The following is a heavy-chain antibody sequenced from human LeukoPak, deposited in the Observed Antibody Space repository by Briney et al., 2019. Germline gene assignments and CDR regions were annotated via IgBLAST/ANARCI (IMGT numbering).Heavy chain of an antibody. CDR2: ISWDGGST. CDR1: GFTFDDYT. Sequence: PGGSLRLSCAASGFTFDDYTMHWVRQAPGKGLEWVSLISWDGGSTYYGDSVKGRFTISRDNTKNSLYLQVSSLRTEDTALYYCAKESVSEGDYISEYYGMDVWGQGTTVTVSS. J-gene: IGHJ6*02. V-gene: IGHV3-43*01. CDR3: AKESVSEGDYISEYYGMDV. D-gene: IGHD4-17*01.